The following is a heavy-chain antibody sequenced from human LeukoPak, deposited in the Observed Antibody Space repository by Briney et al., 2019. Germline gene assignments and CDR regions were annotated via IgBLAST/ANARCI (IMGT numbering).Heavy chain of an antibody. V-gene: IGHV3-7*01. CDR3: ARLDLDIVAFDI. Sequence: GGSLRLSCVASGFTVSINYVSWVRQAPGKGLEWVANIKQDGSEKYYVDSVKGRFTISRDNAKNSLYLQMNSLRAEDTAVYYCARLDLDIVAFDIWGQGTMVTVSS. CDR2: IKQDGSEK. J-gene: IGHJ3*02. D-gene: IGHD5-12*01. CDR1: GFTVSINY.